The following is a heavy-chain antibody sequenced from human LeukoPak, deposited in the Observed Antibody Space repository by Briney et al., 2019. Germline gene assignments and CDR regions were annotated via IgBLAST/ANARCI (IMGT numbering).Heavy chain of an antibody. CDR2: IKQDGSEK. CDR1: GFTFNSYW. D-gene: IGHD1-26*01. Sequence: GGSLRLSCAGSGFTFNSYWMSWVRQAPGKGLEWVANIKQDGSEKDYLDSVKGRFTISRDNTKNSLYLQMNSLRAKDTAVYYCTRDRESGSVVHYYYYMDVWGKGTTVTVSS. J-gene: IGHJ6*03. CDR3: TRDRESGSVVHYYYYMDV. V-gene: IGHV3-7*01.